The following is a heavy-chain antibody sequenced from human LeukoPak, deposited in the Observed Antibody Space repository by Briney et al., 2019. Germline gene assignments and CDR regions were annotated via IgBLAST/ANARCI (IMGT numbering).Heavy chain of an antibody. D-gene: IGHD2-2*01. V-gene: IGHV1-69*01. CDR3: ALIVVVPAAQHYYYYGMDV. CDR1: GGTFSSYA. J-gene: IGHJ6*02. Sequence: SVKVSCKASGGTFSSYAISWVRQAPGQGLEWMGGIIPIFGTANYAQKFQGRVTITADESTSTAYMELSSLRSEDTAVYYCALIVVVPAAQHYYYYGMDVWGQGTTVTVSS. CDR2: IIPIFGTA.